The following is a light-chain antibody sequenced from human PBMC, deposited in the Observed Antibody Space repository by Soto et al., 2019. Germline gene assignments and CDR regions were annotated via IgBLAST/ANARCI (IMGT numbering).Light chain of an antibody. J-gene: IGKJ4*01. CDR1: QSINRH. V-gene: IGKV3-11*01. Sequence: EIVLTQSPATLSLSPGERATLSCRASQSINRHLAWYRQKPGQAPRLLIYDASNRSTGIPARFSGSGSGTDFHLTISSLEPEDFGVYYCQQRSNWPPVTFGGGTKVEIK. CDR2: DAS. CDR3: QQRSNWPPVT.